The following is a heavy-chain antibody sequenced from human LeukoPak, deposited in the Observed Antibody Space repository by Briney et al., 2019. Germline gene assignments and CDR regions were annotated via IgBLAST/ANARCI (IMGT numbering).Heavy chain of an antibody. CDR3: AREFRTDYGDLCYFDY. CDR1: GGSISSGGYY. Sequence: SETLSLTCTVSGGSISSGGYYWSWIRQHPGKGLEWIGYIYYSGSTYYNPSLKSRVTISVDTSKNQFSLKLSSVTAADTAVYYCAREFRTDYGDLCYFDYWGQETLVTVSS. CDR2: IYYSGST. V-gene: IGHV4-31*03. J-gene: IGHJ4*02. D-gene: IGHD4-17*01.